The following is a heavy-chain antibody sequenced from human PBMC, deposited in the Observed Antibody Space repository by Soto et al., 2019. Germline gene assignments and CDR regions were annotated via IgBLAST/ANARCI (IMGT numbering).Heavy chain of an antibody. CDR2: INHSGST. J-gene: IGHJ6*02. CDR1: GGSFSGYY. CDR3: ARGGQLLWFGELRPYYYGMDV. D-gene: IGHD3-10*01. V-gene: IGHV4-34*01. Sequence: SETLSLTCAVYGGSFSGYYWSWIRQPPGKGLEWIGEINHSGSTNYNPSLKSRVTIPVDTSRNQFSLKLSSVTAADTAVYYCARGGQLLWFGELRPYYYGMDVWGQGTKVTV.